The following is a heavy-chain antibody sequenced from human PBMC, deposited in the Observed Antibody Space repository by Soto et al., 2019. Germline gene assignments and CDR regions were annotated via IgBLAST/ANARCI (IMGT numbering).Heavy chain of an antibody. CDR1: GFTFRKYA. CDR3: AKDNGPPGTRDWYFDV. V-gene: IGHV3-23*01. D-gene: IGHD2-8*01. Sequence: EMEVLQSGGGLVQPGGSLRLACVTSGFTFRKYAMSWVRQAPGEGLEWVSGISGSGGGTYYSDSVKGRFTISRDNSKNTVFLQMNSLRAEDTAVYYCAKDNGPPGTRDWYFDVWGRGSLVTVSS. J-gene: IGHJ2*01. CDR2: ISGSGGGT.